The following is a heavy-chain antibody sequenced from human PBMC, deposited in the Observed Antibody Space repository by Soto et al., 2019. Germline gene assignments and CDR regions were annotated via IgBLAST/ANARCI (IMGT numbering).Heavy chain of an antibody. D-gene: IGHD3-10*01. CDR1: GFTFSNAW. CDR3: TTDVRMVRGVETDY. J-gene: IGHJ4*02. CDR2: IKSKTDGGTT. Sequence: GGSLRLSCAASGFTFSNAWMSWVRQAPGKGLEWVGRIKSKTDGGTTDYAAPVKGRFTISRDDSKNTLYLQMNSLKTEDTAVYYCTTDVRMVRGVETDYWGQGTLVTVSS. V-gene: IGHV3-15*01.